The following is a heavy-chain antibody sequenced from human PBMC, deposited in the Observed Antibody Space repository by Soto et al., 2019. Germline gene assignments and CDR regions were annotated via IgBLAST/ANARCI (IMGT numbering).Heavy chain of an antibody. J-gene: IGHJ5*02. CDR1: CGSISSGGYS. V-gene: IGHV4-30-2*01. D-gene: IGHD6-25*01. Sequence: SETLSLTCAVSCGSISSGGYSWSWIRQPPGKGLEWIGYIYHSGSTYYNPSLKSRVTISVDRSKHQFSLKLSSVTAADTAVYYCAREGSSAEGDWFDPWGQGTLGTVSS. CDR3: AREGSSAEGDWFDP. CDR2: IYHSGST.